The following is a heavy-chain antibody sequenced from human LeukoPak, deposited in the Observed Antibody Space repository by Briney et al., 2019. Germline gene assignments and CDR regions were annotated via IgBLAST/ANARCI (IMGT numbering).Heavy chain of an antibody. V-gene: IGHV3-21*01. CDR2: ISSSSSYI. J-gene: IGHJ4*02. CDR1: GFTFSSYS. D-gene: IGHD6-19*01. CDR3: ARDLRTYSSGYDH. Sequence: GASLRLSCGSAGFTFSSYSMNWVRQAPGKELEWVSSISSSSSYIYYADSVKGRFTISRDNAKNSLYLQMNSLRAEDTAVYYCARDLRTYSSGYDHWGQGTLVTVSS.